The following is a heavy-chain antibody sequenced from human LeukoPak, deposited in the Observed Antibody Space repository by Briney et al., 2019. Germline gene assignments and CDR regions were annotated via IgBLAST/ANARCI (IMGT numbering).Heavy chain of an antibody. CDR1: GYTFTGYY. V-gene: IGHV1-2*02. Sequence: GASVKVSCKASGYTFTGYYMHWVRQAPGQGLEWMGWINPKSGGTNYAQKFQGRVTMTRDTSISTAYVELSRLRSDDTAVYYCARGGSSTSLYYYYYYYMDVWGKGTTVTVSS. D-gene: IGHD2-2*01. CDR2: INPKSGGT. CDR3: ARGGSSTSLYYYYYYYMDV. J-gene: IGHJ6*03.